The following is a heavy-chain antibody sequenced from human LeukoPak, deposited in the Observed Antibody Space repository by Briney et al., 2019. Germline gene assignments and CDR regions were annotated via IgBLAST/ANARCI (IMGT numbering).Heavy chain of an antibody. V-gene: IGHV1-2*02. Sequence: ASVKVSCKASGYTFTGYYMHWVRQAPGQGLEWMGWINPNSGGTSYAQKFQGRVTMTRDTSISTAYMELSRLRSDDTAVYYCARVIDYGDYVFDYWGQGTLVTVSS. J-gene: IGHJ4*02. D-gene: IGHD4-17*01. CDR1: GYTFTGYY. CDR3: ARVIDYGDYVFDY. CDR2: INPNSGGT.